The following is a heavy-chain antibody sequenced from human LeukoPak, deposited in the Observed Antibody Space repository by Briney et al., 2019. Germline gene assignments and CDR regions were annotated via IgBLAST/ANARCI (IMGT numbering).Heavy chain of an antibody. CDR1: GGSFSGYY. CDR3: ARAVPLGSGYFIYFDY. V-gene: IGHV4-34*01. Sequence: SETLSLTCAVYGGSFSGYYWSWIRQPPGKGLEWIGEINHSGSTNYNPSLKSRVTISVDTSKNQFSLKLSSVTAADTAVYYCARAVPLGSGYFIYFDYWGQGTLVTVSS. CDR2: INHSGST. J-gene: IGHJ4*02. D-gene: IGHD3-22*01.